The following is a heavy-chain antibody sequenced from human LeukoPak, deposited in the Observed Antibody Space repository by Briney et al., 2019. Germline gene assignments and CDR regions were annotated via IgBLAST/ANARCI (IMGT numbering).Heavy chain of an antibody. V-gene: IGHV3-33*05. CDR1: GLIFSSHG. J-gene: IGHJ4*02. CDR3: ARDWVGATTVDY. CDR2: ISLDGTKK. D-gene: IGHD1-26*01. Sequence: GRSLRLSCAASGLIFSSHGFHWVRQPPGKGLEWVTFISLDGTKKSYADSVKGRFTFSRDDSKNTLYLEMNSLRAEDTAVYYCARDWVGATTVDYWGQGTLVTVSS.